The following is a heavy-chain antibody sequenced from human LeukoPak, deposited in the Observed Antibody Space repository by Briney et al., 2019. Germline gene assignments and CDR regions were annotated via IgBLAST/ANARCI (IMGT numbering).Heavy chain of an antibody. CDR2: ISAYNGNT. V-gene: IGHV1-18*01. CDR3: ATANPEPYYYDSSGYGAFDI. J-gene: IGHJ3*02. CDR1: GYTFTDFG. D-gene: IGHD3-22*01. Sequence: ASVKVSCKASGYTFTDFGISWVRQAPGQGLEWMGWISAYNGNTNYTQKLQGRVTMTTDTSTSTAYMELRSLRSEDTAVYYCATANPEPYYYDSSGYGAFDIWGQGTMVTVSS.